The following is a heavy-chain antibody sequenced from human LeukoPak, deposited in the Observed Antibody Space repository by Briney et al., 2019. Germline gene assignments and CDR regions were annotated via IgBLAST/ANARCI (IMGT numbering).Heavy chain of an antibody. CDR1: GGSISSGDYY. J-gene: IGHJ4*02. D-gene: IGHD2-15*01. Sequence: SQTLSLTCTVSGGSISSGDYYWSWICQPPGTGLEWIGYIYYSGSTYYNPSLKSRVTISVDTSKNQFSLKLSSVTAADTAVYYCARASNIVVVVAATPPLKYYFDYWGQGTLVTVSS. V-gene: IGHV4-30-4*01. CDR3: ARASNIVVVVAATPPLKYYFDY. CDR2: IYYSGST.